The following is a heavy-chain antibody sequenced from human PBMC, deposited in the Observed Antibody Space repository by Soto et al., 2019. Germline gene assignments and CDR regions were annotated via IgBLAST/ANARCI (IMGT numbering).Heavy chain of an antibody. CDR1: VFTFNTYA. CDR2: ISPTGGTT. J-gene: IGHJ5*02. Sequence: GSLRLSCAASVFTFNTYAMTWVRQAPGKGLEWVGAISPTGGTTYYADSVKGRFTMSRDNSKNTLYLQMNSLRSEDTALYYCAEGAERAFLNWFDTWGLGTLVTVSS. V-gene: IGHV3-23*01. CDR3: AEGAERAFLNWFDT. D-gene: IGHD3-3*02.